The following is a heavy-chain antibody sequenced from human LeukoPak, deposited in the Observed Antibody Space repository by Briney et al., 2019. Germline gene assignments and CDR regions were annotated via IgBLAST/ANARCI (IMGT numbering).Heavy chain of an antibody. CDR3: ARVHADYYYYYMDV. Sequence: SETLSLTCTVSGGSISSSSYYWGWIRQPPGKGLEWIGSIYYSGSTYYNPSLKSRVTISVDTSKNQFSLKLSSVTAADTAVYYCARVHADYYYYYMDVWGKGTTVTVSS. CDR2: IYYSGST. J-gene: IGHJ6*03. CDR1: GGSISSSSYY. V-gene: IGHV4-39*07.